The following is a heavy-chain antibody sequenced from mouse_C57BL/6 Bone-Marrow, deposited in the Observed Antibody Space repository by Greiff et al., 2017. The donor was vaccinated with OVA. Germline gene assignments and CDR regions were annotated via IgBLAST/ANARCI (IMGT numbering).Heavy chain of an antibody. CDR2: IDPANDNT. J-gene: IGHJ4*01. Sequence: VQLQQSVAELVRPGASVKFSCTASGFNIKNTYMHWVKQRPEQGLEWIGRIDPANDNTKYAPKFQGKATMTADTSSNTAYLQLSSLSSEDTAVYCGARGNFGSSFYAMDYGGQGTSVTVSS. V-gene: IGHV14-3*01. D-gene: IGHD1-1*01. CDR1: GFNIKNTY. CDR3: ARGNFGSSFYAMDY.